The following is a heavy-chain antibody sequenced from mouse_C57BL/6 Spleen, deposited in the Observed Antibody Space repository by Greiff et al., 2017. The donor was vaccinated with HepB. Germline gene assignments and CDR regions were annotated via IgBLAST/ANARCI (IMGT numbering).Heavy chain of an antibody. J-gene: IGHJ4*01. D-gene: IGHD2-1*01. CDR3: ARDLFYYGNYDAMDY. CDR2: ISYDGSN. Sequence: EVKLVESGPGLVKPSQSLSLTCSVTGYSITSGYYWNWIRQFPGNKLEWMGYISYDGSNNYNPSLKNRISITRDTSKNQFFLKLNSVTTEDTATYYCARDLFYYGNYDAMDYWGQGTSVTVSS. V-gene: IGHV3-6*01. CDR1: GYSITSGYY.